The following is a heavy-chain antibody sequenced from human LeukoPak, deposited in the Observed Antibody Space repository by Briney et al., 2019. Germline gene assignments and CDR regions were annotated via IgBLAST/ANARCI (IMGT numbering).Heavy chain of an antibody. CDR3: ARAAAGLILFDY. CDR1: GGSISRSSYY. V-gene: IGHV4-30-4*01. D-gene: IGHD6-13*01. Sequence: SETLSLTCSVSGGSISRSSYYWSWIRQPPGKGLEWIGYIYYSGSTYYNPSLKNRVTISVDTSKNQFSLKLSSVTAADTAVYYCARAAAGLILFDYWGQGTLVTVSS. J-gene: IGHJ4*02. CDR2: IYYSGST.